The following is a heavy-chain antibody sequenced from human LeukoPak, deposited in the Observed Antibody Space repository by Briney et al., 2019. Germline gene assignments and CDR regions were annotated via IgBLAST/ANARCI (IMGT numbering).Heavy chain of an antibody. D-gene: IGHD3-9*01. Sequence: LATLSLTCAVYGGSFSDYYWTWIRQPPGKGLEWIGEINHSGSTNYNPSLKSRVTISVDTSKNQFSLKLSSVTAADTALYYCARHYYDIFSFDYWGQGTLVTVSS. V-gene: IGHV4-34*01. CDR2: INHSGST. J-gene: IGHJ4*02. CDR3: ARHYYDIFSFDY. CDR1: GGSFSDYY.